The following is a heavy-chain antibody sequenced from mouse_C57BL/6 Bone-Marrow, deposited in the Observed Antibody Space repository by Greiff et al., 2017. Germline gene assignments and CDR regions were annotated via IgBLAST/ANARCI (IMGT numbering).Heavy chain of an antibody. V-gene: IGHV5-4*01. CDR3: ARGANWDGMDY. Sequence: DVQLVESGGGLVKPGGSLKLSCAASGFTFSSYAMSWVRQTPEKRLEWVATISDGGSYTYYPDNVKGRFTISRDNAKNNLYLQMSHLKSEDTAMYYCARGANWDGMDYWGQGTSVTVSS. J-gene: IGHJ4*01. CDR1: GFTFSSYA. CDR2: ISDGGSYT. D-gene: IGHD4-1*01.